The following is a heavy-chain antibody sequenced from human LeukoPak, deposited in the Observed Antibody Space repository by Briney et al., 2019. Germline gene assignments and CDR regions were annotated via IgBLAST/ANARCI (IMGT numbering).Heavy chain of an antibody. J-gene: IGHJ5*02. D-gene: IGHD2-2*01. CDR1: GGTFSSYA. Sequence: ASVKVSCKASGGTFSSYAISWVRQAPGQGPEWMGGIIPIFGTANYAQKFQGRVTITADESTSTAYMELSSLRSEDTAVYYCARDRYCSSTSCKSHPMGYWFDPWGQGTLVTVSS. CDR3: ARDRYCSSTSCKSHPMGYWFDP. V-gene: IGHV1-69*13. CDR2: IIPIFGTA.